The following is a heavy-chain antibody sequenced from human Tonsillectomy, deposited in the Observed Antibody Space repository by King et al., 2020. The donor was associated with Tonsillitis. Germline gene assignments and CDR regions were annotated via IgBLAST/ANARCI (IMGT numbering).Heavy chain of an antibody. CDR3: AGDDNSGSAWGVYTWFDP. Sequence: VQLVESGGGLVKPGGSLRLSCAASGFAFSSCGMNWVRQAPGKGLEWVSSISSSSSYIYYADSVKGRFTISRDNAMNSLFLQMNSLRAEDTAVYYCAGDDNSGSAWGVYTWFDPWGQGTLVTVSS. CDR2: ISSSSSYI. CDR1: GFAFSSCG. V-gene: IGHV3-21*01. D-gene: IGHD6-19*01. J-gene: IGHJ5*02.